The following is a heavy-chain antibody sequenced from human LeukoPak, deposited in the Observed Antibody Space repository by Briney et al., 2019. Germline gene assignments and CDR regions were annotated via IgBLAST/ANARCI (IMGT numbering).Heavy chain of an antibody. J-gene: IGHJ4*02. CDR1: KSSLGNYW. CDR3: ARHMPAVGATPFDY. Sequence: PGGSLRLSCVDSKSSLGNYWMAWVRQAPGKGLEWVANIKHDGNEKYYVDSVRGRFTISRDNAENSLYLQMNSLRAEDTAIYFCARHMPAVGATPFDYWGQGTLVTVSS. CDR2: IKHDGNEK. D-gene: IGHD1-26*01. V-gene: IGHV3-7*01.